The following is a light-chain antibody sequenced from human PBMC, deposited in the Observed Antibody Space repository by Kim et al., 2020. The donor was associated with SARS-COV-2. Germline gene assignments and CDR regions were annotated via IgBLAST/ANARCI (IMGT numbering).Light chain of an antibody. CDR3: SSYTSSSTLV. J-gene: IGLJ1*01. CDR1: SSYVGCYNY. V-gene: IGLV2-14*04. Sequence: GHQIPIYCTGTSSYVGCYNYVSWHQQHPGKAPRLRIYDVSKRPSGVSSRFSGTKSGNTAALTISGLQAEDEADYYCSSYTSSSTLVFGTGTKVTVL. CDR2: DVS.